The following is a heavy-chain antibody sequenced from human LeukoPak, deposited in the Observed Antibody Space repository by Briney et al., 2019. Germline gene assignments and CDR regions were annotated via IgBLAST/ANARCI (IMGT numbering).Heavy chain of an antibody. V-gene: IGHV3-30*18. Sequence: GGSLRLSCAASGFTFSSYGMHWVRQAPGKGLEWVAVTSYDGSNKYYADSVKGRFTISRDNSKNTLYLQMNSLRAEDTAVYYCAKTTPLRFDYYYYGMDVWGQGTTVTASS. D-gene: IGHD3-3*01. J-gene: IGHJ6*02. CDR2: TSYDGSNK. CDR3: AKTTPLRFDYYYYGMDV. CDR1: GFTFSSYG.